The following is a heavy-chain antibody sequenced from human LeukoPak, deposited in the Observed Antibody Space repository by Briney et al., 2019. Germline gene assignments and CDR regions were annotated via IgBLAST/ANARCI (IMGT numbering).Heavy chain of an antibody. CDR3: ARARLQPRDMDV. V-gene: IGHV1-69*05. CDR1: GGTFSSYA. CDR2: IIPIFGTA. J-gene: IGHJ6*03. Sequence: SVKVSCKASGGTFSSYAISWVRQAPGQGLEWMGGIIPIFGTANYAQKFQGRVTITTDESTSTAYMELSSLRSEDPAVYYCARARLQPRDMDVWGKGTTVTVSS. D-gene: IGHD5-24*01.